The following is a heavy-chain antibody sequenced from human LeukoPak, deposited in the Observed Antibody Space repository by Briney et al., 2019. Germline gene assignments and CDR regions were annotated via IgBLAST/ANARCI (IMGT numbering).Heavy chain of an antibody. V-gene: IGHV1-18*01. CDR2: ISGYNGNT. CDR3: ARNLQGGGMDV. J-gene: IGHJ6*02. D-gene: IGHD3-10*01. CDR1: GYTFTNYA. Sequence: ASVKVSCKASGYTFTNYAISWVRQAPGQGLEWMGWISGYNGNTNYAQNLQGRVTMTTDTSTSTAYMELSRLRSDDTAVYYCARNLQGGGMDVWGQGTTVTVSS.